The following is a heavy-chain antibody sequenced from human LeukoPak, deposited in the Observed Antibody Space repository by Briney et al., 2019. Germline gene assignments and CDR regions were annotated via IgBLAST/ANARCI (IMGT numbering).Heavy chain of an antibody. CDR1: SGSISSSNYY. J-gene: IGHJ4*02. CDR2: ISTIGST. Sequence: SETLSLTCTVSSGSISSSNYYWSWIRQPAGKGLEWIGRISTIGSTNYNPSLKSRVTISADTSKNQFSLKLSSVTAADTAVYYCARGYWFYFDYWGQGTLVTVSS. V-gene: IGHV4-61*02. CDR3: ARGYWFYFDY. D-gene: IGHD2-8*02.